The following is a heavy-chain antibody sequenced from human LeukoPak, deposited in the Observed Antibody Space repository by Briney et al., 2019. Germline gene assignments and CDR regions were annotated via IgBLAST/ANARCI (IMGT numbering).Heavy chain of an antibody. J-gene: IGHJ4*02. D-gene: IGHD6-13*01. CDR2: IYYSGST. V-gene: IGHV4-59*01. CDR3: ARGALSSSWYSY. Sequence: SETLSLTCTVSGGSISSYYWSWIRQPLGKGLEWIGYIYYSGSTNYNPSLKSRVTISVDTSKNQFSLKLSSVTAADTAVYYCARGALSSSWYSYWGQGTLVTVSS. CDR1: GGSISSYY.